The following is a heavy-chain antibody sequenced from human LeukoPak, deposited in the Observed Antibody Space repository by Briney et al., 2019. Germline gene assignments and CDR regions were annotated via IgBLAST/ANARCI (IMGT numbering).Heavy chain of an antibody. J-gene: IGHJ4*02. V-gene: IGHV3-30*02. CDR2: IRYDGSNK. D-gene: IGHD6-13*01. CDR3: AKDGIAAAGSFFDY. CDR1: GFTFSSYG. Sequence: PGGSLRLSCAASGFTFSSYGMHWVRQAPGKGLEWVAFIRYDGSNKYYADSVKGRFTISRDNSKNTLYLQMNSLRAEDTAVYYCAKDGIAAAGSFFDYWGQGTLVTVSS.